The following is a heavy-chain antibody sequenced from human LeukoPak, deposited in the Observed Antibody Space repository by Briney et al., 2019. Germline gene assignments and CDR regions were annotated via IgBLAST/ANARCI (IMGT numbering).Heavy chain of an antibody. CDR3: ARVYGDYFDY. D-gene: IGHD4-17*01. Sequence: GGSLRLSCAASGFYFANYAMSWVRQAPGKGLEWVSYISSSGSTIYYADSVEGRFTISRDNAKNSLYLQMNSLRAEDTAVYYCARVYGDYFDYWGQGTLVTVPS. CDR2: ISSSGSTI. V-gene: IGHV3-11*01. CDR1: GFYFANYA. J-gene: IGHJ4*02.